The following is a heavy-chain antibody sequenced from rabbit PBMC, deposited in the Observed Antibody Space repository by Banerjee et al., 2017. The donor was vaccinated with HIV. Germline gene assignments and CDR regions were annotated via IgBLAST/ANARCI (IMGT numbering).Heavy chain of an antibody. CDR2: IDTSDGDT. V-gene: IGHV1S45*01. CDR1: GFSFSSNW. D-gene: IGHD6-1*01. CDR3: ARGEHFSVGFSAFAIYLDL. J-gene: IGHJ4*01. Sequence: LEESGGGLVKPGGTLTLTCTVSGFSFSSNWICWVRQAPGKGLEWIACIDTSDGDTDYANWPKGRFTIFKASSTTVTLQVTSLTAADTATYFCARGEHFSVGFSAFAIYLDLWGQGTLVTVS.